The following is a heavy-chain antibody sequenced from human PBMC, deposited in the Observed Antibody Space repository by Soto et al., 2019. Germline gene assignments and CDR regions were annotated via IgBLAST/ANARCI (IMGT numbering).Heavy chain of an antibody. CDR1: GFTFSSYT. V-gene: IGHV3-23*01. Sequence: GGSLRLSCAASGFTFSSYTRSWVRQAPGKGLEWVSTISGSGGSTYYADSVKGRFTISRDNSKNTLYLQMNSLRAEDTAVYYCAKEPRDCRGGSCYPPYYFDYWGQGTLVTVSS. J-gene: IGHJ4*02. CDR3: AKEPRDCRGGSCYPPYYFDY. CDR2: ISGSGGST. D-gene: IGHD2-15*01.